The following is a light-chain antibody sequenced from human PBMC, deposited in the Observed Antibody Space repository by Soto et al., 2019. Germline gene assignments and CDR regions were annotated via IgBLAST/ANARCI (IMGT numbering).Light chain of an antibody. CDR3: SSYAVNNKVV. CDR2: DVY. V-gene: IGLV2-8*01. CDR1: RSDIGGYNY. J-gene: IGLJ2*01. Sequence: QPVLTQPPSASGSLGQSVTISCTGTRSDIGGYNYVSWYLQYPGKAPKLMIYDVYKRPSGVPDRFSGPKSGNTASLTVSGLQAEDEADYYCSSYAVNNKVVFGGGTKVTVL.